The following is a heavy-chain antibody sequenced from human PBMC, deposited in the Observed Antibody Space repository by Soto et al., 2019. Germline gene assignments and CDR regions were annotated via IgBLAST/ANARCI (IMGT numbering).Heavy chain of an antibody. CDR1: GFTVSSNY. V-gene: IGHV3-53*04. D-gene: IGHD6-19*01. CDR2: IFTGGST. CDR3: ARDRQSSGWLDAFDI. Sequence: EVQLVESGGGLVQPGGSLRLSCAASGFTVSSNYMSWVRQAPGKGLEWVSVIFTGGSTYYADSVKGRFTISRHSSMNTVYLQMDSLRAEDTAVYNCARDRQSSGWLDAFDIWGQGTMVTVSS. J-gene: IGHJ3*02.